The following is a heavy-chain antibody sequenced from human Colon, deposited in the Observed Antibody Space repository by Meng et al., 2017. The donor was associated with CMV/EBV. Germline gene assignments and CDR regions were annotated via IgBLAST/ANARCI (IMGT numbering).Heavy chain of an antibody. V-gene: IGHV1-46*01. CDR1: GDIFTSDC. CDR2: IKPTNGRA. CDR3: ARMFASSSGWFDP. Sequence: ESGDIFTSDCIHWVRQAPGQGLEWMGMIKPTNGRARLAQKFQGRVNMTRVKSTSTFYVELSSLISDDTAVYYCARMFASSSGWFDPWGQGTLVTVSS. D-gene: IGHD6-6*01. J-gene: IGHJ5*02.